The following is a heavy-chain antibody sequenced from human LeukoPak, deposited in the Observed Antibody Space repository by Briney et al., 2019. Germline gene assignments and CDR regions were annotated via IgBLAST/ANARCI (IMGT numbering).Heavy chain of an antibody. V-gene: IGHV3-21*04. CDR2: ISSSTSYI. Sequence: GGSLRLSCAASGFIFSTYSMNWVRQAPGKGLEWVSSISSSTSYIYYADSVKGRFTISRDNAKNSLYLQMNSLRAEDTAVYYCARDYVDSSGYYYGHDAFDIWGQGTMVTVSS. D-gene: IGHD3-22*01. CDR1: GFIFSTYS. J-gene: IGHJ3*02. CDR3: ARDYVDSSGYYYGHDAFDI.